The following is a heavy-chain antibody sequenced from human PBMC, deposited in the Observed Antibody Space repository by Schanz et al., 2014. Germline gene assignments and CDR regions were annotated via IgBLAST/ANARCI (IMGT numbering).Heavy chain of an antibody. Sequence: QVQLVQSGAEVKKPGASVKVSCKASGYTFTSYGISWVRQAPGQGLEWMGWISPYNGNTGYAQKFQGRVTMTRNTSMSTAYIELHILTSEDTAVYYCARGRTFDYWGQGTLVTVSS. CDR1: GYTFTSYG. CDR2: ISPYNGNT. CDR3: ARGRTFDY. J-gene: IGHJ4*02. V-gene: IGHV1-18*01.